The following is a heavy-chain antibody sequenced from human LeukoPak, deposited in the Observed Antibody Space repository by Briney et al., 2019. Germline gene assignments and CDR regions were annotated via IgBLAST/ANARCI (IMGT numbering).Heavy chain of an antibody. CDR2: IHYSGST. D-gene: IGHD6-6*01. J-gene: IGHJ6*03. V-gene: IGHV4-59*08. Sequence: SETLSLTCTVSGGSISSYYWSWIRQPPGKGLEWIGYIHYSGSTNYNPSLNSRGSMSVDTSKNQFSLKLTSLTAADTAVYYCARRGSSSPTGYSYYYMDVWGIGTTVTVSS. CDR1: GGSISSYY. CDR3: ARRGSSSPTGYSYYYMDV.